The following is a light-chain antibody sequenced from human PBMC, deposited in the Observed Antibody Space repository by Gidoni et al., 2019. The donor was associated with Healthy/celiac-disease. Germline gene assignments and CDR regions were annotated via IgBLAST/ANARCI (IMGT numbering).Light chain of an antibody. CDR2: AAS. J-gene: IGKJ2*01. Sequence: DIQMTQSPSSLSASVGDRVTITCRASQSSSSYLNWYQQTPGKAPKLLIYAASSLQSGVPSRCSGSGSGTYFTLTISSLQPEDFATYYCQQSYSTPYTFGQGTKLEIK. CDR1: QSSSSY. V-gene: IGKV1-39*01. CDR3: QQSYSTPYT.